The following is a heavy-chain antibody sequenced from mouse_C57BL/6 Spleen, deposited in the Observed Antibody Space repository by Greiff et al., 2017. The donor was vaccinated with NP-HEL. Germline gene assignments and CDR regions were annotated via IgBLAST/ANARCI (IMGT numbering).Heavy chain of an antibody. D-gene: IGHD2-4*01. CDR1: GYSFTDYN. CDR2: INPNYGTT. CDR3: ARAYDYDVAWFAY. Sequence: EVQLQQSGPELVKPGASVKISCKASGYSFTDYNMNWVKQSHGKSLEWIGVINPNYGTTSYNQKFKGKATLTVDQSSSTAYMQLNSLTSDDSAVYYCARAYDYDVAWFAYWGQGTLVTVSA. J-gene: IGHJ3*01. V-gene: IGHV1-39*01.